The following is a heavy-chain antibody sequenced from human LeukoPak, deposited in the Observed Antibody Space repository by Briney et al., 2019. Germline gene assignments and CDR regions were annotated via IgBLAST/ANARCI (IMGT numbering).Heavy chain of an antibody. Sequence: GGSLRLSCAASGFSFTNYVMTWVRQAPGKGLEWVSGISSNSGTTYYADSVKGRFTISRDNSKNTLYLQMNSLRAEDTAVYYCAKRVHSASWYAAFDYWGQGTLVTVS. J-gene: IGHJ4*02. D-gene: IGHD6-13*01. CDR3: AKRVHSASWYAAFDY. V-gene: IGHV3-23*01. CDR2: ISSNSGTT. CDR1: GFSFTNYV.